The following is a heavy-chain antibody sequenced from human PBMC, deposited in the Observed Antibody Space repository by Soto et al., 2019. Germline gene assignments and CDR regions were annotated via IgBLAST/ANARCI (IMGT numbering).Heavy chain of an antibody. Sequence: RISGAATGLTFSAYDMSWVRQAPGKGLEWVSGISRDGGATDYADSVKGRLTISRDNAKNTLFLQMNSLRAEDTAIYYCAKVSILTESYHYYAMDVWGQGTTVTVSS. J-gene: IGHJ6*02. CDR3: AKVSILTESYHYYAMDV. CDR1: GLTFSAYD. CDR2: ISRDGGAT. V-gene: IGHV3-23*01. D-gene: IGHD3-9*01.